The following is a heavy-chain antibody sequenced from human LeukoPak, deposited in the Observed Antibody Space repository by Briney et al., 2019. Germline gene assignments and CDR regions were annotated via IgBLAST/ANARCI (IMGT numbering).Heavy chain of an antibody. V-gene: IGHV3-30*18. CDR1: RFTFSSYG. D-gene: IGHD2-2*01. CDR3: AKDQRFHCSSSTSCYLDY. J-gene: IGHJ4*02. CDR2: ISYDGSNK. Sequence: PGRSLRLSCVASRFTFSSYGMHWVRQAPGKGLEWVAVISYDGSNKYYADSVKGRFTISRDNSKNTLYLQMNSLRAEDTAVYYCAKDQRFHCSSSTSCYLDYWGQGTLVTVSS.